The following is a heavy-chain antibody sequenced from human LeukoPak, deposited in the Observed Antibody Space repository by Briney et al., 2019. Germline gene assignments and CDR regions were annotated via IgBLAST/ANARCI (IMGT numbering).Heavy chain of an antibody. V-gene: IGHV1-46*01. CDR1: GYTFTSYY. CDR3: ARDWNDFLTGYYRTRPTSYYFDY. J-gene: IGHJ4*02. CDR2: INPSGGST. D-gene: IGHD3-9*01. Sequence: WASVKVSCKASGYTFTSYYMHWVRQAPGQGLEWMGIINPSGGSTSYAQKFQGRVTMTRDTSTSTVYMELSSLRSEDTAVYYCARDWNDFLTGYYRTRPTSYYFDYWGQGTLVTVPS.